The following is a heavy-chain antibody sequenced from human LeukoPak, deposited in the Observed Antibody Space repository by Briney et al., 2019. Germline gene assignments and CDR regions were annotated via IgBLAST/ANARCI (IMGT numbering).Heavy chain of an antibody. J-gene: IGHJ5*02. D-gene: IGHD2-2*01. CDR2: ISAYNGNT. V-gene: IGHV1-18*01. CDR1: GYTFTIYG. Sequence: ASVTVSFTSSGYTFTIYGISWVRQAPGQGPEWMGWISAYNGNTNYAQKLQGRVTMTTDTSTSTAYMELRSLRSDHTAVYYCARDGTDIVVVPAANNWFDTWGQGTLVTVSS. CDR3: ARDGTDIVVVPAANNWFDT.